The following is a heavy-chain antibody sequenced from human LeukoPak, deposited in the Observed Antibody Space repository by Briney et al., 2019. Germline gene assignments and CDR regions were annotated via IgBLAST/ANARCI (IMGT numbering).Heavy chain of an antibody. CDR3: ARSPWPTTYFNY. CDR1: GGTFSSYA. V-gene: IGHV1-69*06. Sequence: GASVKVSCKASGGTFSSYAISRVRQAPGQGLEWMGGIIPIFGTANYAQKFQGRVTITADKSTSTAYMELSSLRSEDTAVYYCARSPWPTTYFNYWGQGTLVTVSS. D-gene: IGHD4-17*01. CDR2: IIPIFGTA. J-gene: IGHJ4*02.